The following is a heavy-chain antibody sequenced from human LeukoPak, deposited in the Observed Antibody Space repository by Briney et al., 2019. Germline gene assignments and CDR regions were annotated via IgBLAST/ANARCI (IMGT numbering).Heavy chain of an antibody. CDR3: ARVGQWFGELLPLDY. CDR2: ISYDGSNK. Sequence: GGSLRLSCAASGFTFSSYAMPWVRQAPGKGLEWVAVISYDGSNKYYADSVKGRFTISRDNSKNTLYLQMNSLRAEDTAVYYCARVGQWFGELLPLDYWGQGTLVTVSS. CDR1: GFTFSSYA. J-gene: IGHJ4*02. D-gene: IGHD3-10*01. V-gene: IGHV3-30-3*01.